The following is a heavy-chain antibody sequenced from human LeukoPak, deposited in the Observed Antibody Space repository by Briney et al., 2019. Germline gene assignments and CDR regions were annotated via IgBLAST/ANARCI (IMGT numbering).Heavy chain of an antibody. D-gene: IGHD4-17*01. CDR1: GGSISSSSYY. CDR3: ARLSPRGYGDYVSPWY. V-gene: IGHV4-39*01. CDR2: IYYSGST. J-gene: IGHJ4*02. Sequence: TSETLSLTCTVSGGSISSSSYYWGWIRQPPGKGLEWIGSIYYSGSTYYNPSLKSRVTISVGTSKNQFSLKLSSVTAADTAVYYCARLSPRGYGDYVSPWYWGQGTLVTVSS.